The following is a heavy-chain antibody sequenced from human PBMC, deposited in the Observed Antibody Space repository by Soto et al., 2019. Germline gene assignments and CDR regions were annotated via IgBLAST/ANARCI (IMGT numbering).Heavy chain of an antibody. CDR2: IYSSGST. J-gene: IGHJ5*02. V-gene: IGHV4-4*07. CDR3: VRHLNQRFLEWYNRFDP. CDR1: GGSISCYY. Sequence: SETLSLTCTVSGGSISCYYWSWIRQPAGKGLEWIGRIYSSGSTNYNPSLKSRVSMSVDTPKNQFSLKLSSVTAADTAVYYCVRHLNQRFLEWYNRFDPGGQGILVNVSS. D-gene: IGHD3-3*01.